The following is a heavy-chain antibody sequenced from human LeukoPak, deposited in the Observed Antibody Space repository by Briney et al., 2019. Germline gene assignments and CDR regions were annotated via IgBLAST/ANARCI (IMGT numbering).Heavy chain of an antibody. CDR3: AKVRDRSVVVINPDY. D-gene: IGHD3-22*01. V-gene: IGHV3-23*01. J-gene: IGHJ4*02. CDR2: ISGSGGST. Sequence: PGGSLRLSCAASGFTFSSYAMSWVRQAPGEGLEWVSAISGSGGSTYYADSVKGRFTISRDNSKNTLYLQMNSLRAEDTAVYYCAKVRDRSVVVINPDYWGQGTLVTVSS. CDR1: GFTFSSYA.